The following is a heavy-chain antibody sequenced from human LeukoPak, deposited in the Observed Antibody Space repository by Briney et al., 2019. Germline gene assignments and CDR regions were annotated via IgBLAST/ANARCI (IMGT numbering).Heavy chain of an antibody. CDR3: ARDLGLTPGYGMDV. CDR2: ISYDGSNK. J-gene: IGHJ6*02. Sequence: PGGSLRLSCAASGFTFSTYAMHWVRQAPGKGLVWVAVISYDGSNKYYADSVKGRFTISRDNSKNTLYLQMNSLRGEDTTVYYCARDLGLTPGYGMDVWGQGTTVTVSS. V-gene: IGHV3-30*04. CDR1: GFTFSTYA.